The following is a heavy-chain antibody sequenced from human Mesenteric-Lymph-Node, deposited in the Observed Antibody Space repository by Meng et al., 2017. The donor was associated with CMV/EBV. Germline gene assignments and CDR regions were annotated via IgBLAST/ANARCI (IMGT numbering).Heavy chain of an antibody. J-gene: IGHJ5*02. Sequence: FTNSYFHWVRQAPGQGLEWMGIIHPNGGSTTYSQKFQGRVTMTRDTSTNTIYMDLSSLTSDDTAVYYCARDQGNARNDDTPRPWFDPWGHGTLVTVSS. V-gene: IGHV1-46*01. CDR2: IHPNGGST. D-gene: IGHD3-9*01. CDR3: ARDQGNARNDDTPRPWFDP. CDR1: FTNSY.